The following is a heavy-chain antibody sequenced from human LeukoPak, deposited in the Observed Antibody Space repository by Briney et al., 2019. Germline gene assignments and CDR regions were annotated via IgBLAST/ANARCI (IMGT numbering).Heavy chain of an antibody. V-gene: IGHV3-21*01. CDR1: GFTFSSYS. Sequence: PGGSLRLSCAASGFTFSSYSMKWFRQHPGRGLEWVSSISSSSSYIYYADSVKGRFTISRDNAKNSLYLQMNSLRAEDTAVYYCARELSISSIAPPSDYWGQGTLVTVSS. D-gene: IGHD6-6*01. CDR3: ARELSISSIAPPSDY. CDR2: ISSSSSYI. J-gene: IGHJ4*01.